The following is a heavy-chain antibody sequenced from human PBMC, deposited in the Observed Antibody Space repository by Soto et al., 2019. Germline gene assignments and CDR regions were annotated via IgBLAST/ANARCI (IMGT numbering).Heavy chain of an antibody. CDR2: INHSGST. CDR1: GGSFSGYY. V-gene: IGHV4-34*01. Sequence: SETLSLTCAVYGGSFSGYYWSWIRQPPGKGLEWIGEINHSGSTNYNPSLKSRVTISVDTSKNQFSLKLSSVTAADTAVYYCASRSSPYCSGGSCSGSGGYWGQGTLVTVSS. CDR3: ASRSSPYCSGGSCSGSGGY. D-gene: IGHD2-15*01. J-gene: IGHJ4*02.